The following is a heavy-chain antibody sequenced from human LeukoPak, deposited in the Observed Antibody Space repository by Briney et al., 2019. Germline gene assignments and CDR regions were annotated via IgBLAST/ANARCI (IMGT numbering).Heavy chain of an antibody. CDR3: ARVGYYDSSGGVDY. CDR1: GGSISSGGYY. V-gene: IGHV4-31*03. D-gene: IGHD3-22*01. CDR2: IYYSGST. J-gene: IGHJ4*02. Sequence: SETLSLTCTVSGGSISSGGYYWSWIRQHPGKGLEWIGYIYYSGSTYYNPSLKSRVTISVDTSKNQFSLKLSSVTAADTAVYYCARVGYYDSSGGVDYWGQGTLVIVSS.